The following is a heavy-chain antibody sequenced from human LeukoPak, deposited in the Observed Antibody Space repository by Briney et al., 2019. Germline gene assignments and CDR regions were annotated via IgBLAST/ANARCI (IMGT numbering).Heavy chain of an antibody. V-gene: IGHV3-33*01. CDR3: ARAFGDNVSSAPLIDY. J-gene: IGHJ4*02. CDR2: IWYDGSTK. CDR1: GVIFSNYG. D-gene: IGHD2-21*02. Sequence: GGSLRLSCAASGVIFSNYGIHWVRQAPGKGLEWVGVIWYDGSTKYNPDSVKGRFTISRDSSKNTVNLQMNRLRAEDTAVYYCARAFGDNVSSAPLIDYWGQGTLVTVSS.